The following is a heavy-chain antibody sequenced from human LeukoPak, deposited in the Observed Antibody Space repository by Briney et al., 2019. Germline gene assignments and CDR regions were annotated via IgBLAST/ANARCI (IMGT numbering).Heavy chain of an antibody. D-gene: IGHD3-22*01. J-gene: IGHJ4*02. CDR2: ISGSGGST. CDR1: GFTFSSYA. V-gene: IGHV3-23*01. Sequence: GGSLRLSCAASGFTFSSYAMSWVRQAPGKGLEWVSAISGSGGSTYYADSVKGRFTISRDNSKNTLYLQMNSLRAEDTAVYYCARVSSDYYDSSGYYYFDYWGQGTLVTVSS. CDR3: ARVSSDYYDSSGYYYFDY.